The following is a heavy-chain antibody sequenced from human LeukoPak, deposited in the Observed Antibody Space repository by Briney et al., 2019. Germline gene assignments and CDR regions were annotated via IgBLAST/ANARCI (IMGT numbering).Heavy chain of an antibody. CDR1: GFTFSGYE. V-gene: IGHV3-48*03. CDR2: ISSSGSTI. D-gene: IGHD2-21*01. J-gene: IGHJ6*03. Sequence: GGSLRLSCAVSGFTFSGYEMNWVRQAPGKGLEWVSYISSSGSTIYYADSVKGRFTMSRDNAKNSLYLQMNSLRAEDTAVYFCARYSEVYYYVDVWGAGTTVIVSS. CDR3: ARYSEVYYYVDV.